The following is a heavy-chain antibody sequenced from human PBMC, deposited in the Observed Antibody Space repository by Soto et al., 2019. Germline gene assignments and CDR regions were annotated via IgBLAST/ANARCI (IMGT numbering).Heavy chain of an antibody. V-gene: IGHV3-23*01. J-gene: IGHJ4*02. CDR1: GFTFSSYA. Sequence: QPGGSLRLSCAASGFTFSSYAMSWVRQAPGKGLEWVSAISGSGGSTYYADSVKGRFTTSRDNSKNTLYLQMNSLRAEDTAVYYCAKVGIRMVGATHPIRYYFDYWGQGTLVTVSS. CDR2: ISGSGGST. D-gene: IGHD1-26*01. CDR3: AKVGIRMVGATHPIRYYFDY.